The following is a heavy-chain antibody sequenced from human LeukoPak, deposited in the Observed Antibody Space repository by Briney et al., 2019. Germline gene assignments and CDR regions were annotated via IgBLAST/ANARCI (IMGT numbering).Heavy chain of an antibody. CDR3: ARGRMATPYYCYGMDV. V-gene: IGHV4-39*07. Sequence: SETLSLTCTVSGGSISSSSYYWGWIRQPPGKGLEWIGEINHSGSTNYNPSLKSRVTISVDTSKNQFSLKLSSVTAADTAVYYCARGRMATPYYCYGMDVWGQGTTVTVSS. D-gene: IGHD5-24*01. CDR1: GGSISSSSYY. CDR2: INHSGST. J-gene: IGHJ6*02.